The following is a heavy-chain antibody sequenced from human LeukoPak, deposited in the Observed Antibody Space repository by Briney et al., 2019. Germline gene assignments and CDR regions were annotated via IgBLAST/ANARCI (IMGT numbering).Heavy chain of an antibody. J-gene: IGHJ5*02. CDR1: GGSISSSSYY. CDR3: ARGGGPNWFDP. V-gene: IGHV4-39*07. Sequence: SETLSLTCTVSGGSISSSSYYWGWIRQPPGKGLEWIGSIYYSGSTYYNPSLKSRVTISVDTSKNQFSLKLSSVTAADTAVHYCARGGGPNWFDPWGQGTLVTVSS. D-gene: IGHD3-16*01. CDR2: IYYSGST.